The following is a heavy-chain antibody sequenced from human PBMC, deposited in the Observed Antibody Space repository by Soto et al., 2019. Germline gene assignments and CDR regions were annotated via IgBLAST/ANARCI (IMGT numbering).Heavy chain of an antibody. CDR2: INPNSGGT. Sequence: ASVKVSCKASGYTFTGYYMHWVRQAPGQGLEWMGWINPNSGGTNYAQKYQGWVTMTRDTSISTAYMELSRLRSDDMAVYYCASSYYYDSSGYYPLTLDYYYGMDVWGQGTTVTVSS. CDR1: GYTFTGYY. D-gene: IGHD3-22*01. J-gene: IGHJ6*02. CDR3: ASSYYYDSSGYYPLTLDYYYGMDV. V-gene: IGHV1-2*04.